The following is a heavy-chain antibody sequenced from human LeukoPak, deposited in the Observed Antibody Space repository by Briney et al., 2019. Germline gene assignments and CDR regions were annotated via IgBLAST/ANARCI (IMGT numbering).Heavy chain of an antibody. V-gene: IGHV4-59*01. J-gene: IGHJ4*02. CDR3: ARANYGGNPDY. CDR2: IHYSGST. CDR1: GGSISSYY. Sequence: SETLSLTCTVSGGSISSYYWSWIRQPPGEELEWIGYIHYSGSTNYKPSLKSRVTISVDTSKNQFSLRLSSVTAADTAVYYCARANYGGNPDYWGQGTLVTVSS. D-gene: IGHD4-23*01.